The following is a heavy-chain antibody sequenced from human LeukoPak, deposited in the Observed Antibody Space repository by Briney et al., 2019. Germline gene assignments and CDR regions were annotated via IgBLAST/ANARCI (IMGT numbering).Heavy chain of an antibody. J-gene: IGHJ4*02. V-gene: IGHV5-51*01. CDR3: ARFPMPIYGDYTFDY. CDR2: IYPGDSDT. D-gene: IGHD4-17*01. CDR1: GYSFTSYW. Sequence: PGESLKISCKGSGYSFTSYWIGWVRQMPGKGLEWMGIIYPGDSDTRYSPSFQGQVTISADKSISTAYLQWSSLKASDTAMYYCARFPMPIYGDYTFDYWGQGTLVTVSS.